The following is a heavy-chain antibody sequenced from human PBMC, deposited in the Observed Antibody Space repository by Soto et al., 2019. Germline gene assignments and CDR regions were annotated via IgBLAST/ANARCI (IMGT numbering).Heavy chain of an antibody. CDR2: IWYDGSNK. CDR3: ARAGTNYATSYYDGMDV. D-gene: IGHD4-4*01. Sequence: GGSLRLSCAASGFTFSSYGMHWVRQAPGKWLEWVAVIWYDGSNKYYGDSVKGRFTISRDNSKNTLYLQMNSLRAEDTAVYYCARAGTNYATSYYDGMDVWRQGXTVT. CDR1: GFTFSSYG. J-gene: IGHJ6*02. V-gene: IGHV3-33*01.